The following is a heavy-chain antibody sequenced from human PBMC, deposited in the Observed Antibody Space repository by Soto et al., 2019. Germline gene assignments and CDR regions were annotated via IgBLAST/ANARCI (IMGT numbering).Heavy chain of an antibody. D-gene: IGHD3-3*01. CDR1: GFTFSNYA. CDR2: ISGSGGST. Sequence: GGSLRLSCAASGFTFSNYATSWVRQAPGKGLEWISTISGSGGSTYYADSVKGRFTISRDNSKNTLYLQMNSLRAEDTAVYYCAKGQSTYYDFWSRYYDWFDPWGQGTLVTVSS. CDR3: AKGQSTYYDFWSRYYDWFDP. J-gene: IGHJ5*02. V-gene: IGHV3-23*01.